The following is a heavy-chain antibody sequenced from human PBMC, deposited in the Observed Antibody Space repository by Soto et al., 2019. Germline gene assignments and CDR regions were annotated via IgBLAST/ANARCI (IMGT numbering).Heavy chain of an antibody. V-gene: IGHV3-15*07. J-gene: IGHJ4*01. CDR2: IKSKADGGTT. D-gene: IGHD2-2*01. CDR1: GFIFSNAW. CDR3: PTYSSINMPIVRFYY. Sequence: GGSLRLSCAASGFIFSNAWINWGRQAPGKGLEWVGRIKSKADGGTTDFAAPVKGRFAISRDDSKNMMSMDMSRLRTEDTALYYFPTYSSINMPIVRFYYLCHGTLVTLSS.